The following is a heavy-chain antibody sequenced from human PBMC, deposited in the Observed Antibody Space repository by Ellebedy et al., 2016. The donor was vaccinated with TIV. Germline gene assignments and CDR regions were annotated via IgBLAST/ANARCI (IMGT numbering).Heavy chain of an antibody. CDR2: ISGSGGST. CDR3: AKATPSNSLNWFDP. Sequence: GESLKISCAASGFTFSSYAMSWVRQAPGKGLEWVSAISGSGGSTYYADSVKGRFTISRDNSKNTLYLQMNSLRAEDTAVYYCAKATPSNSLNWFDPWGQGTLVTVSS. CDR1: GFTFSSYA. V-gene: IGHV3-23*01. D-gene: IGHD4-11*01. J-gene: IGHJ5*02.